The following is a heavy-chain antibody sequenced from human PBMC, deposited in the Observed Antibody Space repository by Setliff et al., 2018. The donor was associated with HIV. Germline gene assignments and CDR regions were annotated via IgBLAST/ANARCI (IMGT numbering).Heavy chain of an antibody. CDR2: IYYSGST. J-gene: IGHJ3*02. CDR3: AKTVVADSYALPNDAFNI. D-gene: IGHD3-16*01. Sequence: LSLTCTVSGGSISNSDFYWGWIRQSPGKGLEWIGYIYYSGSTNYNPSLKSRATMSVDTSNNRFSLKLSSVTALDTAVYYCAKTVVADSYALPNDAFNIWGQGTMVTVSS. V-gene: IGHV4-28*06. CDR1: GGSISNSDFY.